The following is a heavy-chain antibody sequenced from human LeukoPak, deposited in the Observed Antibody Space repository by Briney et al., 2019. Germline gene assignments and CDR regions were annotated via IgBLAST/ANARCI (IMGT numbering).Heavy chain of an antibody. Sequence: KTSETLSHTCTVSGGSISSGSYYWSWIRQPAGKGLEWIGRIYTSGSTNYNPSLKSRVTISVDTSKNQFSLKLSSVTAADTAVYYCARTYYYDSSGYYPYFDYWGQGTLVTVSS. CDR3: ARTYYYDSSGYYPYFDY. D-gene: IGHD3-22*01. CDR1: GGSISSGSYY. V-gene: IGHV4-61*02. CDR2: IYTSGST. J-gene: IGHJ4*02.